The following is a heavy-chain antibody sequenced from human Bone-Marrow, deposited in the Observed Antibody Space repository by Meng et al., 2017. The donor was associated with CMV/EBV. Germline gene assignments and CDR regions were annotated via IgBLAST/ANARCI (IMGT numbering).Heavy chain of an antibody. J-gene: IGHJ4*02. Sequence: GESLKISCAASGFTFSNYAMNWVRQAPGKGLEWVSAVSGGSASTYYADSVKGRFTISRDNSKNTLYLQMNSLRADDTAVYYCVREGTSPRTFDYWGQGALVTVSS. D-gene: IGHD1-7*01. V-gene: IGHV3-23*01. CDR2: VSGGSAST. CDR3: VREGTSPRTFDY. CDR1: GFTFSNYA.